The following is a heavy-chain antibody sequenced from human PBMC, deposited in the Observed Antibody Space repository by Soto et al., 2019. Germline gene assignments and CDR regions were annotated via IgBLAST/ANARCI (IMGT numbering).Heavy chain of an antibody. CDR2: IDPNSGGT. V-gene: IGHV1-2*04. D-gene: IGHD3-22*01. CDR3: ARGPMIVVDTYYYYYGMDV. Sequence: ASVKVSCKASGYTFTGYYMHWVRQAPGQGLEWMGWIDPNSGGTNYAQKFQGWVTMTRDTSISTAYMELSRLRSDDTAVYYCARGPMIVVDTYYYYYGMDVWGQGTKVTVSS. CDR1: GYTFTGYY. J-gene: IGHJ6*02.